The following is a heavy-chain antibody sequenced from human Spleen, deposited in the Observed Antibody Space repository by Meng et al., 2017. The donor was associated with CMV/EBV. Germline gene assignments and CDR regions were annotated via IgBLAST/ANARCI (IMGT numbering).Heavy chain of an antibody. D-gene: IGHD1-7*01. CDR2: IQHDGSEK. CDR1: GFTFSSYW. CDR3: ARDSWTGTTVDY. Sequence: GESLKISCAASGFTFSSYWMNWVRQAPGKGLEWVAGIQHDGSEKSYVDSVKGRFAISRDNAKNSLYLQMNSLRAEDTAVYYCARDSWTGTTVDYWGQGTLVTVSS. J-gene: IGHJ4*02. V-gene: IGHV3-7*01.